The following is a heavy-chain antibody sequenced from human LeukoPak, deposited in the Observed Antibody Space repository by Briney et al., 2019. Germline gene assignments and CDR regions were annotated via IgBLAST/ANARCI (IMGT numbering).Heavy chain of an antibody. J-gene: IGHJ4*02. CDR2: IYYSGST. V-gene: IGHV4-59*01. D-gene: IGHD6-19*01. Sequence: SETLSLTCTVSGGSISSYYWSWIRQPPGKGLEWIGYIYYSGSTNYNPSLKSRVTISVDTSKNQFSLKLSSVTAADTAVYYCARYSSGCYDFDYWGQGTLVTVSS. CDR3: ARYSSGCYDFDY. CDR1: GGSISSYY.